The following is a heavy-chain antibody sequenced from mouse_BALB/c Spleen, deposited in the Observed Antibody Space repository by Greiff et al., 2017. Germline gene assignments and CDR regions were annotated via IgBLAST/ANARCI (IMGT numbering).Heavy chain of an antibody. Sequence: EVKLQESGPGLVKPSQSLSLTCTVTGYSITSDYAWNWIRQFPGNKLEWMGYISYSGSTSYNPSLKSRISITRDTSKNQFFLQLNSVTTEDTATYYCARGGSTLDYWGQGTTLTVSS. CDR3: ARGGSTLDY. CDR2: ISYSGST. V-gene: IGHV3-2*02. J-gene: IGHJ2*01. CDR1: GYSITSDYA. D-gene: IGHD1-1*01.